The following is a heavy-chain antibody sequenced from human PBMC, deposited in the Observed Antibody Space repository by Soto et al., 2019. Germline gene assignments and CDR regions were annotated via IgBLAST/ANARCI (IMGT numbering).Heavy chain of an antibody. V-gene: IGHV3-30-3*01. CDR1: GFTFSSYS. D-gene: IGHD6-19*01. CDR2: ISYDGSNK. J-gene: IGHJ4*02. Sequence: PGGSLRLSCAASGFTFSSYSMHWVRQAPGKGLEWVAVISYDGSNKNYAESVRGRFTISRDNSKDTLYLQMNSLRAEGTTVYYCARAPTQYASVAGRWGLDYWGQGTLVTVSS. CDR3: ARAPTQYASVAGRWGLDY.